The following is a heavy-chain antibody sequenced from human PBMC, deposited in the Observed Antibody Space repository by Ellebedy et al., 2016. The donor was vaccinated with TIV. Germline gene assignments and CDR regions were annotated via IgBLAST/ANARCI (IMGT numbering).Heavy chain of an antibody. D-gene: IGHD4-23*01. V-gene: IGHV1-3*01. CDR1: GYTFTSYA. CDR2: INAGNGNT. Sequence: ASVKVSCXASGYTFTSYAMHWVRQAPGQRLEWMGWINAGNGNTKYSQKFQGRVTITRDTSASTAYMELSSLRSEDTAVHYCARDPAGGYGGNSGWFDPWGQGTLVTVSS. CDR3: ARDPAGGYGGNSGWFDP. J-gene: IGHJ5*02.